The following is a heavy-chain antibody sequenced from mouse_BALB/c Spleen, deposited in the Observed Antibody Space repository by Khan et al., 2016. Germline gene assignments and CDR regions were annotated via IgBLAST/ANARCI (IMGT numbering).Heavy chain of an antibody. CDR1: GFAFSSYD. CDR2: ISSGGGST. CDR3: ARQRGYYAMDY. V-gene: IGHV5-12-1*01. Sequence: EVQLVESGGGLVKPGGSLKLSCAASGFAFSSYDMSWVRQTPEKRLEWVAYISSGGGSTYYPDTVKGRFTISRDNAKNPLYLQMSSLKSEDTAMYYCARQRGYYAMDYWGHGTSVTVSS. J-gene: IGHJ4*01.